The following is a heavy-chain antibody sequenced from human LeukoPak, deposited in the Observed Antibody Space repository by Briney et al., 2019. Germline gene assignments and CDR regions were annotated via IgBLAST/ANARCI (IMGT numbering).Heavy chain of an antibody. Sequence: GRSLRLSCAASGFTFSSYAMHWVRQAPGKGLEWVAVISYDGSNKYYADSVKGRFTISRDNSKNTLYLQMNSLRAEDTAVYYCASIAVAGKKDYWGQGTLVTVSP. CDR3: ASIAVAGKKDY. D-gene: IGHD6-19*01. J-gene: IGHJ4*02. V-gene: IGHV3-30*04. CDR2: ISYDGSNK. CDR1: GFTFSSYA.